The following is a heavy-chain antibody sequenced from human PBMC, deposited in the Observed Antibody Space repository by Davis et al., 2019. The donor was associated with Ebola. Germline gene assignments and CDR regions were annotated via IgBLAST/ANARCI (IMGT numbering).Heavy chain of an antibody. CDR2: INTNTGNP. Sequence: ASVKVSCKASAYTFTSYAMNWVRQAPGQGLEWMGWINTNTGNPTYTQGFTGRFVFSLDTSVGTAYLQISSLKAEDTAVYYCARGSEYYDSSGYLYYYYGMDVWGKGTTVTVSS. CDR1: AYTFTSYA. V-gene: IGHV7-4-1*02. D-gene: IGHD3-22*01. CDR3: ARGSEYYDSSGYLYYYYGMDV. J-gene: IGHJ6*04.